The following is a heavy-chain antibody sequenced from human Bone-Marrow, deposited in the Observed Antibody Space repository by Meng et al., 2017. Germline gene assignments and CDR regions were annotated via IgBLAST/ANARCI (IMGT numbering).Heavy chain of an antibody. V-gene: IGHV4-34*01. J-gene: IGHJ2*01. Sequence: SETLSLTCAVYGGSFSGYYWSWIRQPPGKGLEWIGEINHSGSTNYNPSLKSRVTISVDTSKNQFSLKLSSVTAADTAVYYCAKLNTYGGGDCPFDLWGRGTLV. CDR1: GGSFSGYY. CDR3: AKLNTYGGGDCPFDL. D-gene: IGHD2-21*02. CDR2: INHSGST.